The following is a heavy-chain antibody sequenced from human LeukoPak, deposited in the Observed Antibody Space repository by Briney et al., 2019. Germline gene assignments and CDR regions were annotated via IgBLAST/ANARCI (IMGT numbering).Heavy chain of an antibody. D-gene: IGHD5-12*01. CDR3: AKGDVVTAIFPLDY. CDR2: ISGSGGTT. Sequence: GGSLRLSSAASGFTFSSYAMSWVRQAPGKGLEWVSGISGSGGTTYYADSVQGRFTISRDNSKKTLFLQMSSLRAEDTAVYYCAKGDVVTAIFPLDYWGQGTLVIVSS. V-gene: IGHV3-23*01. CDR1: GFTFSSYA. J-gene: IGHJ4*02.